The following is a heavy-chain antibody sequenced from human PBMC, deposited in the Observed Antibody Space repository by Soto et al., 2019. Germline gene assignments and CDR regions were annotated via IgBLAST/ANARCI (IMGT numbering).Heavy chain of an antibody. Sequence: SETLSLTCAVSGYSITSGYYWGWIRQPPGKGLEWMGTIHHTGGTYYNPSLKSRVTISVDTSKNQLSLKLKSVTAADTAVYYCARHVSLGYCTPTSCDLLSWFDAWGQGTLVTVSS. V-gene: IGHV4-38-2*01. CDR2: IHHTGGT. J-gene: IGHJ5*02. CDR3: ARHVSLGYCTPTSCDLLSWFDA. D-gene: IGHD2-2*01. CDR1: GYSITSGYY.